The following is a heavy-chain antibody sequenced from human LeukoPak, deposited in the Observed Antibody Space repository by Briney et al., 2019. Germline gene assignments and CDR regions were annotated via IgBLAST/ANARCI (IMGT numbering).Heavy chain of an antibody. J-gene: IGHJ6*02. D-gene: IGHD3-22*01. Sequence: GGSLRLSCAASGFTFSASTMHWVRQAPGKGLEWVAVISYDGSNKFYADSVKGRFAISRDNSKNTLYLQMNSLRGYDSAVYYCARPLSNGYFHDSGGYYPYAMDVWGQGTTVTVS. V-gene: IGHV3-30*09. CDR3: ARPLSNGYFHDSGGYYPYAMDV. CDR1: GFTFSAST. CDR2: ISYDGSNK.